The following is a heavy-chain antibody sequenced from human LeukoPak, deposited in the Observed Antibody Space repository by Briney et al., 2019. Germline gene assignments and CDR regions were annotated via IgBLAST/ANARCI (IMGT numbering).Heavy chain of an antibody. CDR1: GYSFTSYW. CDR3: ARLGYCSSTSCYTGYYYYYMDV. D-gene: IGHD2-2*02. V-gene: IGHV5-51*01. Sequence: GESLKISCQGSGYSFTSYWIGWVRQMPGKGLEWMVIIYPGDSDTRYSPSFQGQVTISADKSISTAYLQWSSLKASDTAMDYCARLGYCSSTSCYTGYYYYYMDVWGKGTTVTVSS. CDR2: IYPGDSDT. J-gene: IGHJ6*03.